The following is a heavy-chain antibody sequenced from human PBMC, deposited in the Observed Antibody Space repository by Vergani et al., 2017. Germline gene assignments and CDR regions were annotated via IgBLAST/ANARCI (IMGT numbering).Heavy chain of an antibody. D-gene: IGHD3-10*01. CDR3: ANDGSTKRIRGLLDH. CDR2: ISGNNDDV. CDR1: GFTFSHYS. Sequence: EVQLLESGGGLAQPGGSLRLSCVASGFTFSHYSMNWVRQAPGKGLEWVSSISGNNDDVYYADSVKGRFTISRDNAKTSLYLDMSSLRAQETAGYYCANDGSTKRIRGLLDHGGQGALVTVSS. J-gene: IGHJ4*02. V-gene: IGHV3-21*01.